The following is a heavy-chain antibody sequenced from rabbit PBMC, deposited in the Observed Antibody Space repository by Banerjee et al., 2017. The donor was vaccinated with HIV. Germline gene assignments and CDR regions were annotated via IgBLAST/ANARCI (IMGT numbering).Heavy chain of an antibody. CDR3: ARWTAYGDAGHINL. V-gene: IGHV1S45*01. D-gene: IGHD6-1*01. CDR2: IYTSSGST. CDR1: GFSFSSSWW. Sequence: QEQLEESGGGLVTPEGSLTLTCTAYGFSFSSSWWICWVRQAPGKGLEWIGCIYTSSGSTYYASWAKGRFTISKTSSTTVTLQMTSLTAADTATYFCARWTAYGDAGHINLWGPGTLVTVS. J-gene: IGHJ4*01.